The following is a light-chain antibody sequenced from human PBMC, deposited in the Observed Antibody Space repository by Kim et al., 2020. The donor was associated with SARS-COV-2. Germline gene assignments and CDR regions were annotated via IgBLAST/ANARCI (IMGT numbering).Light chain of an antibody. V-gene: IGLV8-61*01. CDR3: VLYMGSGIWV. J-gene: IGLJ2*01. CDR1: SGTVATSYY. Sequence: GGTDTLTCGVSSGTVATSYYPGCEQQTPGQAPRTLIYSTNTRSSGVPDRFSGSILGNKAALTITGAQADDESDYYCVLYMGSGIWVFGGGTQLTV. CDR2: STN.